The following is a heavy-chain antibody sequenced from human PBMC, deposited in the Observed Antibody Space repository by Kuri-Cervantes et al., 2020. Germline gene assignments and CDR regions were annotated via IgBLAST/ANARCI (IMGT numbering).Heavy chain of an antibody. CDR1: GFTFSSYA. V-gene: IGHV3-30-3*01. D-gene: IGHD4-17*01. CDR2: ISYDGSNK. Sequence: GESLKISCAASGFTFSSYAMHWVRQAPGKGLEWVAVISYDGSNKYYEDSVKGRFTISRDNSKNTLYLQMNSLRAEDTAVYYCARGASVTTLVNAFDIWGQGTMVTVSS. J-gene: IGHJ3*02. CDR3: ARGASVTTLVNAFDI.